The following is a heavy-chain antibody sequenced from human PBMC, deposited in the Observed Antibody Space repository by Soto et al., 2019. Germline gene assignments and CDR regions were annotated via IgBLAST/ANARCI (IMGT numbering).Heavy chain of an antibody. CDR3: ARQSGDYYHYYMDV. J-gene: IGHJ6*03. Sequence: PSETLSLTCTVSGGSISSYYWSWIRQPPGKGLEWIGYIYYSGSTNYNPSLKSRVTISVDTSKNQFSLKLSSVTAADTAVYYCARQSGDYYHYYMDVWGKGTTVTVSS. CDR1: GGSISSYY. V-gene: IGHV4-59*08. CDR2: IYYSGST.